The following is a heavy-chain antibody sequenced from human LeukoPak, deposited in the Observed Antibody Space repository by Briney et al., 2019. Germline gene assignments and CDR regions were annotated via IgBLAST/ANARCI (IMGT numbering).Heavy chain of an antibody. CDR1: GLTFSSYA. J-gene: IGHJ4*02. CDR2: ISYDGSNK. Sequence: GGSLRLSCAASGLTFSSYAMHWVRQAPGKGLEWVAVISYDGSNKFYADSVKGRFTLSRDNSKNTLYLQMNSLRAEDTAVYYCAGSYYNVFDYWGQGTLVTVSS. V-gene: IGHV3-30-3*01. D-gene: IGHD3-10*01. CDR3: AGSYYNVFDY.